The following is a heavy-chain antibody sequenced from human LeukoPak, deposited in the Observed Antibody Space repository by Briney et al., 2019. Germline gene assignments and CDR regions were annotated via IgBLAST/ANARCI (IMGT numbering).Heavy chain of an antibody. CDR1: GYTFTSYG. D-gene: IGHD3-9*01. CDR3: AKDWHILTGRNCFDP. CDR2: ISAYNGDT. Sequence: ASVKVSCKASGYTFTSYGISWVRQAPGQGLEWMGWISAYNGDTNYAQKFQGRVTMSTDTSTSTAYMELRSLRIDDTAIYYCAKDWHILTGRNCFDPWGQGTLVTVSS. J-gene: IGHJ5*02. V-gene: IGHV1-18*01.